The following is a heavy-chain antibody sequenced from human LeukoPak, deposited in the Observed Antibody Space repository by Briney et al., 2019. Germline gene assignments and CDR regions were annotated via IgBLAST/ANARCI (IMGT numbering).Heavy chain of an antibody. CDR1: GYTFTSYD. D-gene: IGHD3-3*01. CDR3: ARGRLTYYDFWSGPLGWFDP. J-gene: IGHJ5*02. CDR2: INPNSGNT. V-gene: IGHV1-8*01. Sequence: ASVKVSCKASGYTFTSYDINWVRQATGQGLEWMGWINPNSGNTGYAQKFQGRVTMTRNTSISTAYMELSSLRSEDTAVYYCARGRLTYYDFWSGPLGWFDPWGQGTLVTVSS.